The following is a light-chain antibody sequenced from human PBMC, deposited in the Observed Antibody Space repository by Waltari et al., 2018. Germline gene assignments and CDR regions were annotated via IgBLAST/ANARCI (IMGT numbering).Light chain of an antibody. CDR1: QSVLYSSDNKNY. J-gene: IGKJ5*01. CDR2: WAS. Sequence: DIVMTQSPDFLAVSLGERATINCKSSQSVLYSSDNKNYLAWYQQKAGQPPKLLIYWASNRESGVPDRLSGSGSGTDFTLTINTLQAEDVAVYYCQQYYTSPITFGQGTRLEI. CDR3: QQYYTSPIT. V-gene: IGKV4-1*01.